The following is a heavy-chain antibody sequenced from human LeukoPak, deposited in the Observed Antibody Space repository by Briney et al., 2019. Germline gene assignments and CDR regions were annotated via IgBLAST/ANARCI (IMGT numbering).Heavy chain of an antibody. CDR2: IWYDGSNK. Sequence: GGSLRLSCAASGFTFSSYGMHWVRQAPGQGLEWVAVIWYDGSNKYYADSVKGRFTISRDNSKNTLYLQMNSLRAEDTAVYYCARGWWEYCSSTSCYLPYYMDVWGKGTTVTVSS. J-gene: IGHJ6*03. D-gene: IGHD2-2*01. CDR1: GFTFSSYG. V-gene: IGHV3-33*01. CDR3: ARGWWEYCSSTSCYLPYYMDV.